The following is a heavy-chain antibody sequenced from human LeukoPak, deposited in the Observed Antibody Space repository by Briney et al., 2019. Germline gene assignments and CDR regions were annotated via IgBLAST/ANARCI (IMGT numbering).Heavy chain of an antibody. CDR3: ARGYDPPPYYYYYGMDV. D-gene: IGHD3-3*01. CDR1: GYTFTGYY. CDR2: INPNSGGT. J-gene: IGHJ6*02. Sequence: GASVKVSCKASGYTFTGYYMHWVRQAPGQGLEWMGWINPNSGGTNYAQKFQGRVTMTRDTSISTAYMELSRLRSGDTAVYYCARGYDPPPYYYYYGMDVWGQGTTVTVSS. V-gene: IGHV1-2*02.